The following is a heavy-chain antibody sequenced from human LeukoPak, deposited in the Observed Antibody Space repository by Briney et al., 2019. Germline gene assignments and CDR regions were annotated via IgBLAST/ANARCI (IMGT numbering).Heavy chain of an antibody. D-gene: IGHD3-3*01. Sequence: ASVKVSCKASGYTFTSYGISWVRQAPGQGREWMGWISAYNGNTNYAQKLQGRVTMSTDTSTSTAYMELRSLRSDDAAVYYCARARKTIFGPVFDYWGQGTLVTVSS. CDR3: ARARKTIFGPVFDY. CDR1: GYTFTSYG. CDR2: ISAYNGNT. V-gene: IGHV1-18*01. J-gene: IGHJ4*02.